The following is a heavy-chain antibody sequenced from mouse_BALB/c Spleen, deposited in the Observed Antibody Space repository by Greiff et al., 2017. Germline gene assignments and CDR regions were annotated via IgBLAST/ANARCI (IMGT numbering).Heavy chain of an antibody. J-gene: IGHJ3*01. D-gene: IGHD2-4*01. CDR1: GYSITSDYA. CDR2: ISYSGST. V-gene: IGHV3-2*02. CDR3: ARSKNYDYTWFAY. Sequence: EVKLMESGPGLVKPSQSLSLTCTVTGYSITSDYAWNWIRQFPGNKLEWMGYISYSGSTSYNPSLKSRISITRDTSKNQFFLQLNSVTTEDTATYYCARSKNYDYTWFAYWGQGTLVTVSA.